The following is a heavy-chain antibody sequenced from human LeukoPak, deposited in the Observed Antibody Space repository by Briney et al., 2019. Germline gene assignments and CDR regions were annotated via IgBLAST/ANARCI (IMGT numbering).Heavy chain of an antibody. CDR2: IYYSGST. CDR1: GGSVSSGDYY. D-gene: IGHD2-21*01. Sequence: SETLSLTCSVSGGSVSSGDYYWDWLRQPPGRGLEWVGYIYYSGSTKDNTSLKSPLSISLSRSNNHFSLTLKSVTAADPAVYYCARDNSALDYWGQGTLVTVSS. CDR3: ARDNSALDY. J-gene: IGHJ4*02. V-gene: IGHV4-61*03.